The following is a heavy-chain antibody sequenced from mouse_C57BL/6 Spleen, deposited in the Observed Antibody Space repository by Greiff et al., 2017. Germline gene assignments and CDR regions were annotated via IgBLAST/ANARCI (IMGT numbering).Heavy chain of an antibody. CDR3: ARHPYGSREYYFDY. D-gene: IGHD1-1*01. Sequence: EVQRVESGGGLVKPGGSLKLSCAASGFTFSSYTMSWVRQTPEKRLEWVATISGGGGNTYYPDSVKGRFTISRDNAKNTLYLQMSSLRSEDTALYYCARHPYGSREYYFDYWGQGTTLIVSS. CDR1: GFTFSSYT. V-gene: IGHV5-9*01. CDR2: ISGGGGNT. J-gene: IGHJ2*01.